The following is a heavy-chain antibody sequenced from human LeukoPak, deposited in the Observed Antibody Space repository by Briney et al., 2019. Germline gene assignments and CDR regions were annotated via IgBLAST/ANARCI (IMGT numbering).Heavy chain of an antibody. Sequence: SVKVSCKASGGTFSSYAISWVRQAPGQGLEWMGRIIPIRGIANYAQMFQGRVTITAHNSTRTAYLELSSLRSEDPAVYYCASRIAVAPSQGFDPWGQGPLVPVSS. CDR1: GGTFSSYA. J-gene: IGHJ5*02. D-gene: IGHD6-19*01. CDR2: IIPIRGIA. V-gene: IGHV1-69*04. CDR3: ASRIAVAPSQGFDP.